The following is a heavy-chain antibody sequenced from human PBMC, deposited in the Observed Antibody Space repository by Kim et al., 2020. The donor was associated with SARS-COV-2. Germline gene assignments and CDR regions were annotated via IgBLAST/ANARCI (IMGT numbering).Heavy chain of an antibody. CDR3: ARRPDLVRPAAPFDY. CDR1: GGSISSSSYY. J-gene: IGHJ4*01. D-gene: IGHD2-2*01. V-gene: IGHV4-39*01. CDR2: IYYSGST. Sequence: SETLSLTCTVSGGSISSSSYYWGWIRQPPGKGLEWIGSIYYSGSTYYNPSLKSRVTISVDTSKNQFSLKLSSVTAADTAVYYCARRPDLVRPAAPFDYWG.